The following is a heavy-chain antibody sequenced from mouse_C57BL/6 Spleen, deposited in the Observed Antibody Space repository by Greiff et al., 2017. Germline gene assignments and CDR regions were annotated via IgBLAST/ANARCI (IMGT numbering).Heavy chain of an antibody. CDR1: GYTFTDYE. CDR3: TRPTVVATRYFDV. Sequence: QVQLQQSGAELVRPGASVTLSCKASGYTFTDYEMHWVKQTPVHGLEWIGAIDPETGGTAYNQKFKGKAILTADKSSSTAYMELRSLTSEDSAVYYCTRPTVVATRYFDVWGTGTTVTVSS. D-gene: IGHD1-1*01. CDR2: IDPETGGT. J-gene: IGHJ1*03. V-gene: IGHV1-15*01.